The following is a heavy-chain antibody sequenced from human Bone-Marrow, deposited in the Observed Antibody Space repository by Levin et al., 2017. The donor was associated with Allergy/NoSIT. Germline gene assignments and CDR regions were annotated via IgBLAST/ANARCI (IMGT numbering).Heavy chain of an antibody. CDR2: IYHNGIT. D-gene: IGHD2-2*01. V-gene: IGHV4-30-4*01. CDR1: GASVSGADYY. J-gene: IGHJ4*02. Sequence: SETLSLTCTVSGASVSGADYYWSWIRQPPGKGLEWVGYIYHNGITFYSPSLKSRLTISLDTSKNHFSLNPTSVTAADTAEYYCARSPDCTTTSCFSLFDYWGQGALVTVSS. CDR3: ARSPDCTTTSCFSLFDY.